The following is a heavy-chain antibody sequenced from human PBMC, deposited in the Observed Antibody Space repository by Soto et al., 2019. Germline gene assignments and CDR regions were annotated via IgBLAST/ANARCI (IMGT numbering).Heavy chain of an antibody. Sequence: EVQLVESGGGLVQPGGALRLSCAASGFTVSTYYMNWVRQAPGEGLEWVSVGYSGGTTYYADSVRGRFTISRDNSKSTLFLKMNSLRAEDTAVYYCARGRSASSDFDSWGQGTLVTVSS. CDR1: GFTVSTYY. CDR3: ARGRSASSDFDS. CDR2: GYSGGTT. D-gene: IGHD3-10*01. V-gene: IGHV3-66*01. J-gene: IGHJ4*02.